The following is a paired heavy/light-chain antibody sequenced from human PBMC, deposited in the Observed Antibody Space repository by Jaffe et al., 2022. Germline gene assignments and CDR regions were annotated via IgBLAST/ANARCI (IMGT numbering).Heavy chain of an antibody. CDR2: IYHSGST. V-gene: IGHV4-38-2*01. CDR3: ATHEWWLRRGYPYYFDY. Sequence: QVQLQESGPGLVKPSETLSLTCAVSGYSISSGYYWGWIRQPPGKGLEWIGSIYHSGSTYYNPSLKSRVTISVDTSKNQFSLKLSSVTAADTAVYYCATHEWWLRRGYPYYFDYWGQGTLVTVSS. J-gene: IGHJ4*02. CDR1: GYSISSGYY. D-gene: IGHD5-12*01.
Light chain of an antibody. CDR2: DVS. J-gene: IGLJ3*02. Sequence: QSALTQPASVSGSPGQSITISCTGTSSDVGGYNYVSWYQQHPGKAPKLMIYDVSNRPSGVSNRFSGSKSGNTASLTISGLQAEDEADYYCSSYTSSVWVFGGGTKLTVL. V-gene: IGLV2-14*03. CDR1: SSDVGGYNY. CDR3: SSYTSSVWV.